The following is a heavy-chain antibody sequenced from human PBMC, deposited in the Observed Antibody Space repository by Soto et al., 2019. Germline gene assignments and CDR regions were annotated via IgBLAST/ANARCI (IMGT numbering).Heavy chain of an antibody. CDR1: GFTVSSNY. V-gene: IGHV3-53*01. CDR2: IYSGGST. CDR3: ARDPDTYYDFWSGYRSSYHYAY. J-gene: IGHJ4*02. Sequence: GGSLRLSCAASGFTVSSNYMSWVRQAPGKGLEWVSVIYSGGSTYYADSVKGRFTISRDNSKNTLYLQMNSLRAEDTAVYYCARDPDTYYDFWSGYRSSYHYAYWGQRTLVTVSS. D-gene: IGHD3-3*01.